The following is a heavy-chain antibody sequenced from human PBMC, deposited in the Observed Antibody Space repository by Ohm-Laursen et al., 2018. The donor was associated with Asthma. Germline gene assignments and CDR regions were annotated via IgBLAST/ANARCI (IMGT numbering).Heavy chain of an antibody. CDR2: ISGSGGST. CDR3: AKDTDKDGYDFSDY. D-gene: IGHD5-12*01. CDR1: GFTFSSYA. V-gene: IGHV3-23*01. J-gene: IGHJ4*02. Sequence: SLRLSCSASGFTFSSYAMSWVRQAPGKGLEWVSAISGSGGSTYHADSVKGRFTISRDNSKNTLYLQMNSLRAEDTAVYYCAKDTDKDGYDFSDYWGQGTLVTVSS.